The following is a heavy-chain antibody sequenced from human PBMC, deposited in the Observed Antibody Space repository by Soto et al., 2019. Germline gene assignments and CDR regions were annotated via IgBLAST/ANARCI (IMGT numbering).Heavy chain of an antibody. V-gene: IGHV3-30*18. CDR2: ISYDGSNK. J-gene: IGHJ5*02. CDR1: GFTFSSYG. Sequence: LRLSCAASGFTFSSYGMHWVRQAPGKGLEWVAVISYDGSNKYYADSVKGRFTISRDNSKNTLYLQMNSLRAEDTAVYYCAKAPEYYDFWSGYYKDNWFDPWGQGTLVTVSS. CDR3: AKAPEYYDFWSGYYKDNWFDP. D-gene: IGHD3-3*01.